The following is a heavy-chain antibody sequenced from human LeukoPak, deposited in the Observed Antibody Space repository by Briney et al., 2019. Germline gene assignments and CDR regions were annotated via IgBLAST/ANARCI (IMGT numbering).Heavy chain of an antibody. Sequence: GGSLRLSCAASGFTVSSNYMSWVRQAPGEGLEWVSVIYSGGSTYYADSVKGRFTISRDNSKNTLYLQMNSLRAEDTAVYYCARDSGYAYYYYYGMDVWGQGTTVTVSS. J-gene: IGHJ6*02. V-gene: IGHV3-53*01. CDR1: GFTVSSNY. D-gene: IGHD5-12*01. CDR2: IYSGGST. CDR3: ARDSGYAYYYYYGMDV.